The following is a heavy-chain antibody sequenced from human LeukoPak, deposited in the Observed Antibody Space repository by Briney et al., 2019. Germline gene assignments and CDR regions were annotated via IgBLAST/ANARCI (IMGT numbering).Heavy chain of an antibody. CDR1: GYSISSGYY. J-gene: IGHJ4*02. CDR3: ARDAYMTTPTPYLFDY. D-gene: IGHD4-17*01. V-gene: IGHV4-38-2*02. Sequence: TSETLSLTCTVSGYSISSGYYWGWIRQPPGKGPEWIGSIYHSGSTYCNPSLKSRVTISVDTSKNQFSLKLSSVTAADTAVYYCARDAYMTTPTPYLFDYWGQGTLVTVSS. CDR2: IYHSGST.